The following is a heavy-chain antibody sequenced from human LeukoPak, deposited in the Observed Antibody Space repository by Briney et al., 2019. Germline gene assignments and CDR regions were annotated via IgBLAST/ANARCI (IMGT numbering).Heavy chain of an antibody. D-gene: IGHD4-23*01. J-gene: IGHJ4*02. CDR3: ARDDYGGKGTDY. V-gene: IGHV1-46*01. CDR2: INPSGGST. Sequence: ASVKVSCKASGYTFTSYYMHWVRQAPGQGLEWMGIINPSGGSTSYAQKFQGRVTMTTDTSTSTAYMELRSLRSDDTAVYYCARDDYGGKGTDYWGQGTLVTVSS. CDR1: GYTFTSYY.